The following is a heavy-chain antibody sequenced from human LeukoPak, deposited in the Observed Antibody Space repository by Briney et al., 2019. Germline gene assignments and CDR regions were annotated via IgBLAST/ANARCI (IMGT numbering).Heavy chain of an antibody. D-gene: IGHD1-1*01. V-gene: IGHV3-11*03. CDR2: ISTSDKYI. J-gene: IGHJ2*01. CDR1: GFHFSDYY. CDR3: ARPRTAWSSHWYFEV. Sequence: PGGSLRHSCAASGFHFSDYYMSWIRQAAGKGLEWVSYISTSDKYIQQADSVKGRFTSSRDNAKNSLSLRMSSLRVEDTAVYYCARPRTAWSSHWYFEVWGRGTLVTVSS.